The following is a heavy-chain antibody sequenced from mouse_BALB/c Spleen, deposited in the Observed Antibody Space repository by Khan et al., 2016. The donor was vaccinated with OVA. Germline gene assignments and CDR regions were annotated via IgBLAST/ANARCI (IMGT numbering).Heavy chain of an antibody. D-gene: IGHD6-1*01. Sequence: EVQLQESGPDLVKPGASMKISCKASGYSFTGYYIHWVKQSHGKSLEWIGRVNPNNGGTSYNQKFKGKAILTVDKSSNTAYMELRSLTSEDSAVYSGAICHGYFNDWGAGTTITVSS. J-gene: IGHJ1*01. CDR1: GYSFTGYY. V-gene: IGHV1-26*01. CDR2: VNPNNGGT. CDR3: AICHGYFND.